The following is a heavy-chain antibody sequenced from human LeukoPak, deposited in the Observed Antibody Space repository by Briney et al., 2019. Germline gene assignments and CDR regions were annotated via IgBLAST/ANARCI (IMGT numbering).Heavy chain of an antibody. CDR1: GLTFSTYS. V-gene: IGHV3-23*01. CDR2: IYNSGAKI. CDR3: AKDVAPDSGWDLDY. D-gene: IGHD6-19*01. J-gene: IGHJ4*02. Sequence: GGSLRLSCAVSGLTFSTYSMTWVRRGPGKGLEWVSSIYNSGAKIFYADSVKGRFTISRDNSKNMLYLQMNSLRVEDTAVYYCAKDVAPDSGWDLDYWGQGTLVTVSS.